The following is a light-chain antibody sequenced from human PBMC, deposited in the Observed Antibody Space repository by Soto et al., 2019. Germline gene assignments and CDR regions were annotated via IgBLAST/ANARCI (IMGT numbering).Light chain of an antibody. CDR1: QNLGTLY. CDR2: GAS. J-gene: IGKJ1*01. Sequence: EIVLTQSPGTLSLSPGERGTLSCRASQNLGTLYLAWFQQKPGQAPRLLIYGASSRATGIPDRFSGSGSGTDFTLTISRLEPEDFAVYYCQQYGSSPWTFGQGTKVDNK. V-gene: IGKV3-20*01. CDR3: QQYGSSPWT.